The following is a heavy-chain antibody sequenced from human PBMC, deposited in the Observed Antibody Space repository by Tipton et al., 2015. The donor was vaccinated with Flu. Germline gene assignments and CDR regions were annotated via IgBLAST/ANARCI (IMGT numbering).Heavy chain of an antibody. J-gene: IGHJ4*02. CDR1: GFDFRTYT. V-gene: IGHV3-21*01. Sequence: SLRLSCAGSGFDFRTYTMNWVRHTPERGLDWVSSISDSGGHTYYAESVKGRFTVSRDNAKNSVYLQMNSLRAEDTALYYCARGIGQLGAHWGQGTLVTVSS. CDR2: ISDSGGHT. D-gene: IGHD6-6*01. CDR3: ARGIGQLGAH.